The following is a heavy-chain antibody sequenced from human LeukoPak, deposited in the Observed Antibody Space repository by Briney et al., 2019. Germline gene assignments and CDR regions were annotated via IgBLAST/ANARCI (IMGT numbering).Heavy chain of an antibody. Sequence: GGSVRLSCAASGFTFSSYSMNWVRQAPGKGLEWVSSINSDSNYIYYADSVKGRFTISRDAKNSVYLQMNSLRAEDTAVYYCARNGILGIAAAVDVWGKGTTVTVSS. CDR3: ARNGILGIAAAVDV. CDR2: INSDSNYI. J-gene: IGHJ6*04. D-gene: IGHD6-13*01. CDR1: GFTFSSYS. V-gene: IGHV3-21*01.